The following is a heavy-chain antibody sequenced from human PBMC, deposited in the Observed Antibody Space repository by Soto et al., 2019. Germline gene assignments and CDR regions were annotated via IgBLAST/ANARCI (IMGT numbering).Heavy chain of an antibody. Sequence: QVQLQESGSGLVKPSETLSLTCTVSGGSVSRGNYYWSWFRQPPGKGLAWIGYIFHTGTTNYNPSLKSRVTISMDTSMNQFSLKLRSVTPADPAVYYCTRAPVSGSYCFDFRGQGTPVTVSS. V-gene: IGHV4-61*01. CDR2: IFHTGTT. J-gene: IGHJ4*02. CDR3: TRAPVSGSYCFDF. D-gene: IGHD1-26*01. CDR1: GGSVSRGNYY.